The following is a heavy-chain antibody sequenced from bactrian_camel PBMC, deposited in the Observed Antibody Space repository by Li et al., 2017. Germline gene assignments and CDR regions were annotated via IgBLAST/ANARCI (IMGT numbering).Heavy chain of an antibody. CDR1: GFSVKSYC. CDR3: AAVRYGVTWYPLCRARSADFGY. V-gene: IGHV3S42*01. Sequence: VQLVESGGGSVETGGSLRLSCVATGFSVKSYCMGWFRQASGKEREGVAVIAGSGSPGYADSVKGRFTISKDNAKNTLYLQMNSLKPEDTAMYYCAAVRYGVTWYPLCRARSADFGYWGQGTQVTVS. J-gene: IGHJ6*01. D-gene: IGHD6*01. CDR2: VIAGSGSP.